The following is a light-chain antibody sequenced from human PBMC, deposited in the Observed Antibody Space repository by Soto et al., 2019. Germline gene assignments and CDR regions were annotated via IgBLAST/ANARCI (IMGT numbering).Light chain of an antibody. V-gene: IGKV3-20*01. CDR1: QTISSRY. J-gene: IGKJ1*01. CDR3: QQYGSSPPT. CDR2: GAT. Sequence: EVVLTQSPATLSLSPGDRATLSCRASQTISSRYLAWYQQKPGQAPRLLIYGATNRATGVPDRFSGSGSGTDFTLTVSRLEPEDFAVYSCQQYGSSPPTFGQGTQVEFK.